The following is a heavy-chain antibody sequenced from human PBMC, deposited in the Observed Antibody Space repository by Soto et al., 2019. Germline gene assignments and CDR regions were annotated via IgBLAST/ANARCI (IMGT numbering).Heavy chain of an antibody. CDR2: IYYSGST. V-gene: IGHV4-31*03. CDR3: GGSFPSVSSSAIDAFDI. CDR1: GGSISSGGYY. Sequence: QVQLQESGPGLVKPSQTLSLTCTVSGGSISSGGYYGSWIRQHPGKGLEWIGYIYYSGSTYYNPYLKSRVNITVDTSKIHFSLEMSCVSAADTAVYNCGGSFPSVSSSAIDAFDIWGQGTMVTGSS. D-gene: IGHD3-10*01. J-gene: IGHJ3*02.